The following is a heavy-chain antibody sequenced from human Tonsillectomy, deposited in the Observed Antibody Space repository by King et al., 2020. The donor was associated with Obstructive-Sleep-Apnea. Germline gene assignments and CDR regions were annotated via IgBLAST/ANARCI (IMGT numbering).Heavy chain of an antibody. J-gene: IGHJ4*02. D-gene: IGHD3-10*01. CDR1: GFAFTSYG. Sequence: VQLVESGGGVVQPGRSLRLSCAASGFAFTSYGMHWVRQAPGKGLEWVAVISYDGSNKYYADSVKGRFTISRDNSKNTLSLHMNSLRLEETAVYYCAKDRGFGEKPTLFDYWGQGTLVTVSS. V-gene: IGHV3-30*18. CDR3: AKDRGFGEKPTLFDY. CDR2: ISYDGSNK.